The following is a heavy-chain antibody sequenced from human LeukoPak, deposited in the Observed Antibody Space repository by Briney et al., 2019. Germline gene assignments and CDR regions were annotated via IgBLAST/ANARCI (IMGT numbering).Heavy chain of an antibody. Sequence: GASVKVSCKVSGYTLTELSMHWVRQAPGKGLEWMGGFDPEDGETIYAQKFQGRVTMTEDTSTDTAYMELSSLRSEDTAVYYCATDRPYYDSNGYYRGPSSTFDYWGQGTLVTVSS. D-gene: IGHD3-22*01. CDR1: GYTLTELS. CDR2: FDPEDGET. V-gene: IGHV1-24*01. CDR3: ATDRPYYDSNGYYRGPSSTFDY. J-gene: IGHJ4*02.